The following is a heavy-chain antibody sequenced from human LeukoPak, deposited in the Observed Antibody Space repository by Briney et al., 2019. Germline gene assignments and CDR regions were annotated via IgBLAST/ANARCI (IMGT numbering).Heavy chain of an antibody. CDR2: SSGSGGGGNT. D-gene: IGHD3-10*01. CDR1: GFTFSNYA. J-gene: IGHJ4*02. Sequence: GGSLTLSCAASGFTFSNYAINWVRQPPGKGLDWVSVSSGSGGGGNTYYPDSVKRRFTISRDNSKNTLYLHMNILIAETTAIYYCARVSDGNGSPPIPFDYWGQGTLVTVSS. CDR3: ARVSDGNGSPPIPFDY. V-gene: IGHV3-23*01.